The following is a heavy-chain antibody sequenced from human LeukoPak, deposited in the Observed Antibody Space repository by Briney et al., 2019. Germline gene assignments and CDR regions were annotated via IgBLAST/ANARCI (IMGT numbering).Heavy chain of an antibody. CDR2: IRSKAYGGTT. CDR3: TREGDYLDY. Sequence: GGSLRLSCTASGFTFGDYAMSWVRQAPGKGLEWVGFIRSKAYGGTTEYAASVKGRFTISRDDSKSIAYPQMNSLKTEDTAVYYCTREGDYLDYWGQGTLVTVSS. J-gene: IGHJ4*02. V-gene: IGHV3-49*04. CDR1: GFTFGDYA.